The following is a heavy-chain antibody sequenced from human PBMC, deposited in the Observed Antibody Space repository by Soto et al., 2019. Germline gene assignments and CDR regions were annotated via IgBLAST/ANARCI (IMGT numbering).Heavy chain of an antibody. CDR3: TTDVEYSSSGDAFDI. J-gene: IGHJ3*02. Sequence: GGSLRLSCAASGFTFSNAWMNWVRQAPGKGLEWVGRIKSKTDGGTTDYAAPVKGRFTISRDDSKNTLYLQMNSLKTEDTAVYYCTTDVEYSSSGDAFDIWGQGTMVTVSS. V-gene: IGHV3-15*07. CDR1: GFTFSNAW. D-gene: IGHD6-6*01. CDR2: IKSKTDGGTT.